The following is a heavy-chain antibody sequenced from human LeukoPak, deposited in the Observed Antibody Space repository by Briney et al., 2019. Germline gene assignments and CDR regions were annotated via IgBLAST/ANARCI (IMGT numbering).Heavy chain of an antibody. CDR2: ISGSGGST. Sequence: GGSLRLSCAASGFTFSDFYMSWVRQAPGKGLEWVSAISGSGGSTYYADSVKGRFTISRDNSKNTLYLQMNSLRAEDTAVYYCAKDGLKDIGIAARPHDYWGQGTLVTVSS. D-gene: IGHD6-6*01. J-gene: IGHJ4*02. CDR1: GFTFSDFY. CDR3: AKDGLKDIGIAARPHDY. V-gene: IGHV3-23*01.